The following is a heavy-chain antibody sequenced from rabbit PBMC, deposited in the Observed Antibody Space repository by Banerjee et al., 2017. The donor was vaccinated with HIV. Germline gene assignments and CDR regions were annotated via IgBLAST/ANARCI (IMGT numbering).Heavy chain of an antibody. V-gene: IGHV1S40*01. Sequence: QSLEESGGDLVKPGASLTLTCKASGFDLSSYYYYMCWVRQAPGKGLEWIACIYAGSSGGTAYASWAKGRFTITRSTSLSTVTLQLTSLTAADTATYFCARDGGAIGVGYGSFNLWGQGTLVTVS. CDR2: IYAGSSGGT. D-gene: IGHD3-1*01. CDR1: GFDLSSYYYY. J-gene: IGHJ4*01. CDR3: ARDGGAIGVGYGSFNL.